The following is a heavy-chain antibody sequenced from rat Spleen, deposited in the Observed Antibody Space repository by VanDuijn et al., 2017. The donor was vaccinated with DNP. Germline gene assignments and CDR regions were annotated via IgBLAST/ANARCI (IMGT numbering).Heavy chain of an antibody. CDR2: ISSGGST. J-gene: IGHJ2*01. V-gene: IGHV2S12*01. Sequence: QVQLKESGPGLVQPSQTLSLTCTVSGFSLTSYGVSWVRQPPGKGLEWIAAISSGGSTYYNSALKSRLSISRDTSKSQVFLKMNSLQTEDTAIYFCTRSGILNFDYWGQGVMVTVSS. CDR3: TRSGILNFDY. D-gene: IGHD1-4*01. CDR1: GFSLTSYG.